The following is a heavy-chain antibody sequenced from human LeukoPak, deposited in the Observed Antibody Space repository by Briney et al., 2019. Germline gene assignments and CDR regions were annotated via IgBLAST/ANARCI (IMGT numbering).Heavy chain of an antibody. CDR1: GYTFTNYY. Sequence: ASVKVSCKASGYTFTNYYMHWVRQAPGQGLEWMGIINPSGGSTSYAQKFQGRVTMTRDTSTSTAYMELSSLRSEDMAVYYCARGNRGNWFDPWGQGTLVTVSS. CDR3: ARGNRGNWFDP. J-gene: IGHJ5*02. D-gene: IGHD7-27*01. V-gene: IGHV1-46*01. CDR2: INPSGGST.